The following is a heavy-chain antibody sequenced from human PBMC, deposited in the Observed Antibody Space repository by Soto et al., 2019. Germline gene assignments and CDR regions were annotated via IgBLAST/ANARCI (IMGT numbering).Heavy chain of an antibody. CDR3: ARARSNWSSLDY. J-gene: IGHJ4*02. D-gene: IGHD6-13*01. CDR1: GFTFNKFG. CDR2: IWNDGSYE. Sequence: QVQLVESGGGVVQSGRSLRLACAASGFTFNKFGMHWVRQAPGKGLEWVAVIWNDGSYETYADSVKGRFTISRDNSKNTLYLQMNSLRAEDTAVYYGARARSNWSSLDYWGQGTLVTVSS. V-gene: IGHV3-33*01.